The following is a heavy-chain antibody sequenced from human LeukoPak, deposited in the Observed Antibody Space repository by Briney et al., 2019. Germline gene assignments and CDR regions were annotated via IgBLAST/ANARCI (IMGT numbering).Heavy chain of an antibody. CDR3: ARGRYLTTTGGAAAGFLDY. CDR1: GASFSGYY. V-gene: IGHV4-34*01. CDR2: INHSGST. Sequence: PSETLSLTCAVSGASFSGYYWNWIRQFPGKGLEWIGEINHSGSTNYKSSLKSRVTISVDTSQKQFSLRLSSVTAADTAVYYCARGRYLTTTGGAAAGFLDYRGQGSPVTVST. D-gene: IGHD6-13*01. J-gene: IGHJ4*02.